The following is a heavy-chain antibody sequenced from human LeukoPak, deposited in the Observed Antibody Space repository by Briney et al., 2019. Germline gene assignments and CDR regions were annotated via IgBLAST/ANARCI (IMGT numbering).Heavy chain of an antibody. CDR1: GGSISSGDYH. CDR3: ARYSSSGKYYYYYYYMDV. V-gene: IGHV4-30-4*08. D-gene: IGHD6-6*01. Sequence: SQTLSLTCTVSGGSISSGDYHWSWIRQPPGKGLEWIGYIYYSGSTYYNPSLKSRVTISVDTSKNQFSLKLSSVTAADTAVYYCARYSSSGKYYYYYYYMDVWGKGTTVTVSS. CDR2: IYYSGST. J-gene: IGHJ6*03.